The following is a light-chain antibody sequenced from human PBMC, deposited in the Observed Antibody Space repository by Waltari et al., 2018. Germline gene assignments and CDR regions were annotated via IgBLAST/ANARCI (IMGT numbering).Light chain of an antibody. Sequence: QSALTQPASVSGSPGQSITISCTGTSSDDGGYNYVPWYQQYPGKAPKLMIYDVSNRPSGVSNRFSGSKSGNTASLTISGLQAEDEADYYCSSYTSTSTWVFGGGTKLTVL. CDR2: DVS. J-gene: IGLJ3*02. CDR1: SSDDGGYNY. V-gene: IGLV2-14*03. CDR3: SSYTSTSTWV.